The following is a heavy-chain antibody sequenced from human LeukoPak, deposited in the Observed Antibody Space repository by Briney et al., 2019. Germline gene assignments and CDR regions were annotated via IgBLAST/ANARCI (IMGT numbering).Heavy chain of an antibody. J-gene: IGHJ4*02. CDR2: ISSSSSTI. V-gene: IGHV3-48*02. D-gene: IGHD1-26*01. CDR3: ARGYSGSTYYFDY. CDR1: GFTFSTYN. Sequence: GSLRLSCAASGFTFSTYNMNWVRQAPGKGLEWVSYISSSSSTIYHADSVKGRFTISRDNAKNSLYLQMNSLRDEDTAVYYCARGYSGSTYYFDYWGQGTLVTVS.